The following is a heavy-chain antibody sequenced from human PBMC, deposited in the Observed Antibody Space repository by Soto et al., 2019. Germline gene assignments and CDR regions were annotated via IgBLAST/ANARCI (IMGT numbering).Heavy chain of an antibody. CDR3: TRVIQLWS. D-gene: IGHD5-18*01. CDR1: GGTFSNYA. CDR2: IIPLSGTP. V-gene: IGHV1-69*06. J-gene: IGHJ5*02. Sequence: QVQLVQSGAEVKKPGSSVKVSCQASGGTFSNYALTWVRQAPGQGLEWMGGIIPLSGTPNYAQKFQGRVTITADKSTTTVYMELSGLRSEDTAVYYCTRVIQLWSWGQGTLVTVSS.